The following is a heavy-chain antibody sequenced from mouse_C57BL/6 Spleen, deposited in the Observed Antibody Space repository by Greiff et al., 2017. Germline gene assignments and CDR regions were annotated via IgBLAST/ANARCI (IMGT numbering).Heavy chain of an antibody. D-gene: IGHD2-5*01. Sequence: EVKLVESGPGLVKPSQSLSLTCSVTGYSITSGYYWNWIRQFPGNKLEWMGYISYAGSNNYNPSLKNRISITRDTSKNQFFLKLNSVTTEDTATYYCARDYYSNYIDDWGQGTTLTVSS. CDR2: ISYAGSN. J-gene: IGHJ2*01. V-gene: IGHV3-6*01. CDR1: GYSITSGYY. CDR3: ARDYYSNYIDD.